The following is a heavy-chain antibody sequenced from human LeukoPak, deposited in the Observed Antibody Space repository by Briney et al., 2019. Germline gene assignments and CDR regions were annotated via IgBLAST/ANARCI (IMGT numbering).Heavy chain of an antibody. Sequence: ASVKVSCKASGHTFTNYYLHWVRQAPGQGLEWMGWMNPNSYGTNYAEKFQGGVTLTRDMSIRTAYMELSRLRSDDTAVYYCARGARELLRGYDYWGQGTLVTVSS. CDR1: GHTFTNYY. CDR3: ARGARELLRGYDY. D-gene: IGHD1-26*01. CDR2: MNPNSYGT. J-gene: IGHJ4*02. V-gene: IGHV1-2*02.